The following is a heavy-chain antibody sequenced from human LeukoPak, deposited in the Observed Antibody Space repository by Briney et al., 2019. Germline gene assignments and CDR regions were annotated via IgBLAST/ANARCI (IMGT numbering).Heavy chain of an antibody. Sequence: NPSETLPLTCAVYGGSFSGYYCSWIRQPPGKGLEWIGEINHSGSTNYNPSLKSRVTISVDTSKNQFSLRLSSVTAADTAVYYCARGSSSGWAVLYYFDYWGQGILVTVSS. CDR2: INHSGST. D-gene: IGHD6-19*01. CDR3: ARGSSSGWAVLYYFDY. CDR1: GGSFSGYY. J-gene: IGHJ4*02. V-gene: IGHV4-34*01.